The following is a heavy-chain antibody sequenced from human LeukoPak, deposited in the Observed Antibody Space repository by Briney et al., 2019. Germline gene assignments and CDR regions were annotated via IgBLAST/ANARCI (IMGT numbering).Heavy chain of an antibody. V-gene: IGHV3-53*01. CDR2: IYSGGST. D-gene: IGHD3-22*01. CDR3: ARVLVVAAPHFDN. J-gene: IGHJ4*02. Sequence: GGSLRLSCAVSGFTVNTNYMSWVRQAPGKGLEWVSSIYSGGSTFSADSVKGRFTISRDNSKNTLYLQMNTLRVEDTAVYFCARVLVVAAPHFDNWGQGALVTVSS. CDR1: GFTVNTNY.